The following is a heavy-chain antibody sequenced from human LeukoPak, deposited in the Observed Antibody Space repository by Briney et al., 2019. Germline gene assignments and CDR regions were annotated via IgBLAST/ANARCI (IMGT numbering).Heavy chain of an antibody. J-gene: IGHJ3*02. D-gene: IGHD3-22*01. CDR2: IKQDGSEK. CDR3: VRDHHRRLYDSQARDTFDI. Sequence: GGSLRLSCAASGFTFSSYWMSWVRQAPGKGLEWVANIKQDGSEKYYVDSMKGRFTISRDNAKNSLYLQMNSLRAEDTAVYYCVRDHHRRLYDSQARDTFDIWGQGTMVTVSS. V-gene: IGHV3-7*01. CDR1: GFTFSSYW.